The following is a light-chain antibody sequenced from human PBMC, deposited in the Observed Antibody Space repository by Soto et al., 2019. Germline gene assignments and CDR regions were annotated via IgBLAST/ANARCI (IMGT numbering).Light chain of an antibody. V-gene: IGKV3-20*01. CDR1: QSVSSSY. Sequence: EIVLTQSPGTLSLSPGERATLSCRASQSVSSSYLAWYQQKPGQAPRLLIYDTSSRATGIPDRFSGSGSGTQLTIAITRLXPXXXXVYYCQQCGSSPSFGQGTKVELK. CDR3: QQCGSSPS. CDR2: DTS. J-gene: IGKJ1*01.